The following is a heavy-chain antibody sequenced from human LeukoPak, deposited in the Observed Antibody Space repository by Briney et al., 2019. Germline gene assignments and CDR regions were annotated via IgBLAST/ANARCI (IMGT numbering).Heavy chain of an antibody. J-gene: IGHJ4*02. D-gene: IGHD5-18*01. CDR3: ARPRGCSYGYFDY. Sequence: GGSLRLSCAASGFTFSSYRMLWVRQAPGKRPVWVSWINSDGRTTTYADSVKGRFTISRDNAKNTLYLQMNGLRAEDTAVYYCARPRGCSYGYFDYWGQGTLVTVSS. V-gene: IGHV3-74*01. CDR2: INSDGRTT. CDR1: GFTFSSYR.